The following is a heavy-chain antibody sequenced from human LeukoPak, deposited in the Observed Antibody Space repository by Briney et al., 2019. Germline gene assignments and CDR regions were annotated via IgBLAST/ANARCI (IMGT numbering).Heavy chain of an antibody. CDR2: INPSGGST. CDR3: ARAGHVWGSYRYRENY. J-gene: IGHJ4*02. Sequence: ASVKVSCEASGYTFTGNYVCWVRQTPGQGLEWRGVINPSGGSTSYAQKFQGRVTMTRDTSTSTVYMELSSLRSEDTAVYYCARAGHVWGSYRYRENYWGQGTLVTVSS. D-gene: IGHD3-16*02. V-gene: IGHV1-46*01. CDR1: GYTFTGNY.